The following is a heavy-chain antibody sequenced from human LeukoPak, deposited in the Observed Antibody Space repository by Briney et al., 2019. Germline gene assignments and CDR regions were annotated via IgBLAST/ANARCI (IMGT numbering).Heavy chain of an antibody. CDR3: AREDRYTTSRGGH. CDR1: GFTVSSNS. V-gene: IGHV4-4*02. D-gene: IGHD2-2*02. CDR2: IYYIGST. J-gene: IGHJ4*02. Sequence: GSLRLSCAASGFTVSSNSMSWVRQPPGKGLEWIATIYYIGSTQYNPSLKSRVTISVDTSKNQFSLNINSVIAADTAVYYCAREDRYTTSRGGHWGQGTLVTVSS.